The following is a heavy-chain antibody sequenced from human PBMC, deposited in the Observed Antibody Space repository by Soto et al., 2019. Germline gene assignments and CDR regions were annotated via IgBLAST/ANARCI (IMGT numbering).Heavy chain of an antibody. D-gene: IGHD2-2*01. CDR3: ARERRSGYCSSTSCSTNWFDP. Sequence: ASVKVSCKASGYTFTGYYMHWVRQAPGQGLEWMGWINPNSGGTNYAQKFQGWVTMTRDTSISTAYMELSRLRSDDTAVYYCARERRSGYCSSTSCSTNWFDPWGQGTLVTVSS. J-gene: IGHJ5*02. V-gene: IGHV1-2*04. CDR1: GYTFTGYY. CDR2: INPNSGGT.